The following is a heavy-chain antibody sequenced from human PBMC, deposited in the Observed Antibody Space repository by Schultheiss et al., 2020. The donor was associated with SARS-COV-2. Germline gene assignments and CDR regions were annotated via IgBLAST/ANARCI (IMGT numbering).Heavy chain of an antibody. Sequence: GGSLRLSCAASGFTFSSYSMNWVRQAPGKGLEWVSYISSSGSTIYYADSVKGRFTISRDNAKNSLYLQMNSLRAEDTAVYYCAKDSSGTRGVDAFDIWGQGTMVTVSS. J-gene: IGHJ3*02. D-gene: IGHD2-2*01. CDR2: ISSSGSTI. CDR1: GFTFSSYS. V-gene: IGHV3-48*04. CDR3: AKDSSGTRGVDAFDI.